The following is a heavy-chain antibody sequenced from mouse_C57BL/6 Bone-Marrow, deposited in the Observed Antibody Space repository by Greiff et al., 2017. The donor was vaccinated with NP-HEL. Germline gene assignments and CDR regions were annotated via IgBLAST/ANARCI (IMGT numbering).Heavy chain of an antibody. CDR3: ARDQGLRGNFDY. Sequence: EVQRVESGGGLVKPGGSLKLSCAASGFTFSSYAMSWVRQTPEKRLEWVATISDGGSYTYYPDNVKGRFTISRDNAKNNLYLQMSHLKSEDTAMYYCARDQGLRGNFDYWGQGTTLTVSS. V-gene: IGHV5-4*01. D-gene: IGHD2-2*01. J-gene: IGHJ2*01. CDR2: ISDGGSYT. CDR1: GFTFSSYA.